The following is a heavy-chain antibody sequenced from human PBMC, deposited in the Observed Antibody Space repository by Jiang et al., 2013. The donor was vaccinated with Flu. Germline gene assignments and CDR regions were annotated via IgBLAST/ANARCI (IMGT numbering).Heavy chain of an antibody. CDR1: GFTFSSHA. Sequence: VQLVESGGALVQPGGSLSLSCPASGFTFSSHAMSWVRQAPGKGLEWVSSISGNGNYTYYADSVRGRFTISRDNSKSTLFLQMRSLRAEDTAVYFCARAVLRFFDPDYWGQGTLVTVSS. D-gene: IGHD3-9*01. J-gene: IGHJ4*02. V-gene: IGHV3-23*04. CDR2: ISGNGNYT. CDR3: ARAVLRFFDPDY.